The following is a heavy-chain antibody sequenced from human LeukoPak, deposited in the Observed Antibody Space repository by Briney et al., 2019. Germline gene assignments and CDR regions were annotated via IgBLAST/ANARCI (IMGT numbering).Heavy chain of an antibody. J-gene: IGHJ5*02. D-gene: IGHD1-26*01. V-gene: IGHV4-39*07. Sequence: SETLSLTCTVSGGAINSHGYYWGWIRKPPGKDLEWIGSVYFSGSTYYNPSLKSRVTISVDTSKNQFSLKLSSVTAADTAVYYCARDGMGNWFDPWGQGTLVTVSS. CDR1: GGAINSHGYY. CDR3: ARDGMGNWFDP. CDR2: VYFSGST.